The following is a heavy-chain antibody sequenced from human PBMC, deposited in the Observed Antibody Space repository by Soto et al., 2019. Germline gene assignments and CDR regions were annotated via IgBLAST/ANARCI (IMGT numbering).Heavy chain of an antibody. Sequence: EVQLLESGGGLVQPGGSLRLSCAASGFTFSSYAMSWVRQAPGKGLEWVSVISGGGGSTYYADSVKGRFTISRDNSKNTLYLQMNSLRAEDTAVYYCAKGLVNRYSGYAWGQGTLVTVSS. CDR2: ISGGGGST. J-gene: IGHJ4*02. D-gene: IGHD5-12*01. V-gene: IGHV3-23*01. CDR3: AKGLVNRYSGYA. CDR1: GFTFSSYA.